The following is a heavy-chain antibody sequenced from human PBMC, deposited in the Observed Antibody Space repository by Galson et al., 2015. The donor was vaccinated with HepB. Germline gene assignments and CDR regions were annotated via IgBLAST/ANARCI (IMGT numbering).Heavy chain of an antibody. CDR2: IIPLFGSA. CDR3: ARQHDISGYYAY. V-gene: IGHV1-69*13. CDR1: GVTFSSYA. D-gene: IGHD3-22*01. Sequence: SVKVSCKASGVTFSSYAISWLRQAPGQGLEWMGGIIPLFGSANYAQNLQGRVTITADESTSTSYMELSSLRSEDTARYYCARQHDISGYYAYWGQGTLVTVSS. J-gene: IGHJ4*02.